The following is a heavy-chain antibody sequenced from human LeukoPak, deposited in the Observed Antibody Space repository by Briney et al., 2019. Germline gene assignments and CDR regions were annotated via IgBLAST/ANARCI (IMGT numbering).Heavy chain of an antibody. J-gene: IGHJ3*02. CDR2: IYWDDNK. CDR1: GFSLSTSGVG. Sequence: SGPTLVKPTQTLTLTCTFSGFSLSTSGVGVGWVRQPPGKALEWLTLIYWDDNKRYIQSLKSRLTIAQDNSKNQVVLTMTNMDPVDTATYYCAHTTYFYDSSGYPRSFDIWGQGTMVTVSS. V-gene: IGHV2-5*02. D-gene: IGHD3-22*01. CDR3: AHTTYFYDSSGYPRSFDI.